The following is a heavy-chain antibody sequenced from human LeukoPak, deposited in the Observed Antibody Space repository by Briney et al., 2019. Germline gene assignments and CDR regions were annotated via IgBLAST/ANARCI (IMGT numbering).Heavy chain of an antibody. CDR2: IYTSGST. V-gene: IGHV4-4*07. Sequence: PSETLSLTRTVSGGSISSYYWSWIRQPAGKGLEWIGRIYTSGSTNYNPSLKSRVTMSVDTSKNQFSLKLSSVTAADTAVYYCARVADHSSGWYGYAFDIWGQGTMVTVSS. CDR3: ARVADHSSGWYGYAFDI. CDR1: GGSISSYY. D-gene: IGHD6-19*01. J-gene: IGHJ3*02.